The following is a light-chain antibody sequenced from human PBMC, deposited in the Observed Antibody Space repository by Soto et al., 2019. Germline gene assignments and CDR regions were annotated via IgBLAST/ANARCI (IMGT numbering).Light chain of an antibody. CDR1: SSDVGGYNY. CDR3: SSYTSSSTPWV. CDR2: EVS. J-gene: IGLJ3*02. V-gene: IGLV2-14*01. Sequence: QSALTQPASVSGSPGQSITISCTGTSSDVGGYNYVSWYQQHPGKAPKFMIYEVSNRPSGVSNRFSGSKSDNTASLTISGLQAEDEADYYCSSYTSSSTPWVFGGGTKVTVL.